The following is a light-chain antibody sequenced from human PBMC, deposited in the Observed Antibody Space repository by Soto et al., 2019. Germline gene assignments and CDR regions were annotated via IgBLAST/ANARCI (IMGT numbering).Light chain of an antibody. V-gene: IGKV1-16*01. CDR2: AAS. J-gene: IGKJ4*01. CDR1: QGINNY. Sequence: DIQMTQSPSSLSASVGDRVTITCRASQGINNYLAWFQQKPGKAPKSLIYAASNLQSGVPSRFSGSESGTDFTLTISSLQPEDFATHYCQQYKDYPLTFGGGTKVQIK. CDR3: QQYKDYPLT.